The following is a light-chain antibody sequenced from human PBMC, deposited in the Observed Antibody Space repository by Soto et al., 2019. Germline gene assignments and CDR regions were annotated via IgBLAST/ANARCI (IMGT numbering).Light chain of an antibody. CDR3: ASSTSDSLYV. V-gene: IGLV2-14*01. CDR1: SSDVGGNKY. Sequence: ALTQPASVSGSPGQSITISCTGTSSDVGGNKYVSWYQQYPGKVPKLLINKVTNRTSGVSYRFSGSKSGNTASLTISALLAEDEADYFCASSTSDSLYVFGTGTKVTVL. J-gene: IGLJ1*01. CDR2: KVT.